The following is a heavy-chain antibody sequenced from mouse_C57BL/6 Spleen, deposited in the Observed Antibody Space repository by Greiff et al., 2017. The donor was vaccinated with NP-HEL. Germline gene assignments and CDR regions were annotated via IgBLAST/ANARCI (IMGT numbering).Heavy chain of an antibody. CDR3: ARAAARGAFDY. CDR2: IDPSDSET. Sequence: QVQLQQPGAELVRPGSSVKLSCKASGYTFTSYWMHWVKQRPIQGLEWIGNIDPSDSETHYNQKFKDKATLTVDKSSSTAYMQLSSLTSEDSAVYYCARAAARGAFDYWGQGTTLTVSS. J-gene: IGHJ2*01. V-gene: IGHV1-52*01. D-gene: IGHD6-1*01. CDR1: GYTFTSYW.